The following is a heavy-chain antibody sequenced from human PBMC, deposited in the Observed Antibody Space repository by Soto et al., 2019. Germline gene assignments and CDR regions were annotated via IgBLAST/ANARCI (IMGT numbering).Heavy chain of an antibody. CDR2: IRSKAYSSAT. CDR3: TRHSVDY. J-gene: IGHJ4*02. CDR1: GFTFSDAA. V-gene: IGHV3-73*01. Sequence: EVQLVESGGGLVQPGGSLTLSCAASGFTFSDAAIHWVRQASGKGLEWVGRIRSKAYSSATAYAASVKGRFTISRDDSTNTALTQMNSPKTEDTAVYYCTRHSVDYWGQGTLFTVSS.